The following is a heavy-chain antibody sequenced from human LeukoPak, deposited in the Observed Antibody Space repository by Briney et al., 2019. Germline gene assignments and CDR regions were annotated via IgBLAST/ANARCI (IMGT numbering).Heavy chain of an antibody. CDR3: ARELSGGSCFDY. CDR1: GYTLTELS. D-gene: IGHD2-15*01. V-gene: IGHV1-24*01. Sequence: ASVKVSCKVSGYTLTELSMHWVRQAPGKGLEWMGGFDPEDGETIYAQKFQGRVTMTEDTSTDTAYMELSRLRSDDTAVYYCARELSGGSCFDYWGQGTLVTVSS. J-gene: IGHJ4*02. CDR2: FDPEDGET.